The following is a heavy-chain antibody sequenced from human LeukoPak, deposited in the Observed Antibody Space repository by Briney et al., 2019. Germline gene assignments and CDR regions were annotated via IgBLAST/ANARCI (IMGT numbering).Heavy chain of an antibody. D-gene: IGHD3-10*01. V-gene: IGHV4-59*12. J-gene: IGHJ4*02. CDR3: ARDYGSGPSFDY. CDR2: IYYTGTT. Sequence: SETLSLTCTISGDSTNTYFWSWIRQPPGKGLEWIGYIYYTGTTNYNPSLKSRVTISVDTSKNQFSLKLSSVTAADTAVYYCARDYGSGPSFDYWGQGTLVTVSS. CDR1: GDSTNTYF.